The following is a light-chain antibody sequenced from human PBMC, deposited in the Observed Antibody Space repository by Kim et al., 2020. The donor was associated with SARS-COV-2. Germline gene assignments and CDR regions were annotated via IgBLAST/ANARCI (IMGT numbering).Light chain of an antibody. V-gene: IGLV3-21*04. Sequence: AQGKTARITCGGNNIGRKSVPWYQQKPGQAPVLVIYYDSDRPSGIPERFSGSNSGNTATLTISRVEAGDEADYYCQVWDSSSDHPVFGGGTQLTVL. CDR2: YDS. CDR3: QVWDSSSDHPV. CDR1: NIGRKS. J-gene: IGLJ3*02.